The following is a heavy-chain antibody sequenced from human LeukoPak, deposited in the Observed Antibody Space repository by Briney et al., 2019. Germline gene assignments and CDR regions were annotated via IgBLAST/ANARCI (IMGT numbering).Heavy chain of an antibody. J-gene: IGHJ4*02. Sequence: PGGSLRLSCAASGFTFADYWMHWVRQAPGKGLVWVSRISADGRMTDYEDSVKGRFTVSRDNAKNSLYLQMDSLRAEDTAVYYCAAGGSWYYNYWGQGTLVTVSS. D-gene: IGHD6-13*01. CDR3: AAGGSWYYNY. CDR1: GFTFADYW. V-gene: IGHV3-74*01. CDR2: ISADGRMT.